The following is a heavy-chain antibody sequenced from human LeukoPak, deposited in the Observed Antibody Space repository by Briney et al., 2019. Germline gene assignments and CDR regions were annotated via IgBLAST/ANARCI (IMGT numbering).Heavy chain of an antibody. J-gene: IGHJ4*02. CDR3: ARARRDILTGYYDLDY. CDR2: IKQDGSEK. V-gene: IGHV3-7*01. Sequence: PGGSLRLSCAASGFTFSRYAMSWVRQAPGKGLEWVANIKQDGSEKYYVDSVKGRFTISRDNAKNSLYLQMNSLRAEDTAVYYCARARRDILTGYYDLDYWGQGTLVTVSS. D-gene: IGHD3-9*01. CDR1: GFTFSRYA.